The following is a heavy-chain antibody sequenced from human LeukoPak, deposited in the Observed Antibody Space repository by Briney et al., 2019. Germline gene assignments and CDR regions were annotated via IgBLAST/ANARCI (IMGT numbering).Heavy chain of an antibody. CDR2: IYYSGST. V-gene: IGHV4-61*01. CDR1: GGSVSSGSYY. J-gene: IGHJ3*02. Sequence: SETLSLTCTVSGGSVSSGSYYWSWIRQPPGTGLEWIGYIYYSGSTNYNPSLKSRVTISVDTSKNQFSLKLSSVTAADTAVYYCARYCSGGSCYSTPDAFDIWGQGTMVTVSS. CDR3: ARYCSGGSCYSTPDAFDI. D-gene: IGHD2-15*01.